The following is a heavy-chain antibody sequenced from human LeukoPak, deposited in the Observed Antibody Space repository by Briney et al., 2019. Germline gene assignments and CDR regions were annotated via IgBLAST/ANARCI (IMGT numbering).Heavy chain of an antibody. D-gene: IGHD5-12*01. V-gene: IGHV1-8*01. Sequence: ASVKVSCKASGYTFTSYDINWVRQATGQGLEWMGWMNPNSGNTGYAQKFQGRVTMTRNTSIGTAYMELSSLRSEDTAVYYCARGRGVRNIVATISDYWGQGTLVTVSS. CDR1: GYTFTSYD. CDR3: ARGRGVRNIVATISDY. J-gene: IGHJ4*02. CDR2: MNPNSGNT.